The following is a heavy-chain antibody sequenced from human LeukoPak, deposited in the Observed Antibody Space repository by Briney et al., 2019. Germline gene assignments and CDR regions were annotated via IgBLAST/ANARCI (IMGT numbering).Heavy chain of an antibody. J-gene: IGHJ6*03. CDR2: IYYSGST. V-gene: IGHV4-39*07. Sequence: SETLSLTCTVSGGSISSSSYYWGWIRQPPGKGLEWIGSIYYSGSTYYSPSLKSRVTISVDTSKNQFSLKLSSVTAADTAVYYCARLNKNDSGSYRFGKKKRGYMDVWGKGTTVTISS. CDR1: GGSISSSSYY. D-gene: IGHD3-10*01. CDR3: ARLNKNDSGSYRFGKKKRGYMDV.